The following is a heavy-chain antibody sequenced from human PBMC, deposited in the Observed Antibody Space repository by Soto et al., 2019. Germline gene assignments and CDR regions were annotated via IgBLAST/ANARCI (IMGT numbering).Heavy chain of an antibody. D-gene: IGHD3-16*02. CDR2: LDWDDEK. Sequence: SGPTLVNPTQTLTLTCTFSGFSLNTNGMCVNWVRQPPGKALEWLALLDWDDEKYYSTSLKTRLTIPKDTSKNQVILTMTNMDPVDTATYYCARMEQLSGMDVWGQGTTVTVSS. CDR3: ARMEQLSGMDV. J-gene: IGHJ6*02. V-gene: IGHV2-70*20. CDR1: GFSLNTNGMC.